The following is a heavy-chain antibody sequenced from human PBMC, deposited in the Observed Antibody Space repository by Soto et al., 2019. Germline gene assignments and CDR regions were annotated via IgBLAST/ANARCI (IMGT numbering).Heavy chain of an antibody. D-gene: IGHD6-13*01. J-gene: IGHJ6*02. V-gene: IGHV4-30-2*06. CDR1: GCSINSAGHS. Sequence: PSETLSLTCPLSGCSINSAGHSWGWVRQSPGKGLEWIGYSYHSGSSYYNPSLQSRVTISVDRSKAQFYLTLTSVTAADTAVYYCAKSLPPGQQLVPIWGSQYYYYYYGMDVWGQGTTVTVS. CDR3: AKSLPPGQQLVPIWGSQYYYYYYGMDV. CDR2: SYHSGSS.